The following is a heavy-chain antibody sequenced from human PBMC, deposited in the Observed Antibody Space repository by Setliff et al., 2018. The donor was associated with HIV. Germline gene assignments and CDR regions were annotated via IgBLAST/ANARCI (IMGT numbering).Heavy chain of an antibody. CDR2: IYYSGST. J-gene: IGHJ4*02. Sequence: SETLSLTCTVSGGTISSGDYYWSWIRQPPGKGLEWIGYIYYSGSTYYNPSLKSRLTILVDTSKNQFSLKLSSVTAADTAVYYCARITPYGSGYYWGQGTLVTVSS. CDR3: ARITPYGSGYY. CDR1: GGTISSGDYY. V-gene: IGHV4-30-4*08. D-gene: IGHD3-10*01.